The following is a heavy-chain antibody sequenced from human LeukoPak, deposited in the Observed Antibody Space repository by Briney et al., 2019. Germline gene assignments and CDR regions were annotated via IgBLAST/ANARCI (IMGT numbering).Heavy chain of an antibody. V-gene: IGHV3-21*01. D-gene: IGHD1-26*01. CDR1: GFTFSSYS. Sequence: GGSLRLSCAASGFTFSSYSMNWVRQAPGKGLEWVSSISSSSSYIYYADSVKGRFTISRDNAKNSLYLHMNSLRAEDTAVYYCARDPERIVGATDAFDIWGQGTMVTVSS. J-gene: IGHJ3*02. CDR2: ISSSSSYI. CDR3: ARDPERIVGATDAFDI.